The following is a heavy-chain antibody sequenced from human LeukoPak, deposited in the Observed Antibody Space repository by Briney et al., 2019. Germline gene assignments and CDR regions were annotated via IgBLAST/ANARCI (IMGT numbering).Heavy chain of an antibody. CDR2: IKPDGSEK. Sequence: PGGSLRLSCAASGFTFSGRWMSWVRQAPGKGLEWVANIKPDGSEKNYVDSVKGRFTISRDNAKSSLYLQMNSLRVEDTAVYYCARDESGDSNWFDPWGQGTLVTVSS. D-gene: IGHD4-17*01. CDR3: ARDESGDSNWFDP. V-gene: IGHV3-7*01. J-gene: IGHJ5*02. CDR1: GFTFSGRW.